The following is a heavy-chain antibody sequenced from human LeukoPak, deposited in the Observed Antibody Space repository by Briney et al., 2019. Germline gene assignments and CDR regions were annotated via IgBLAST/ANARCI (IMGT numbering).Heavy chain of an antibody. CDR2: IIPIFGTA. CDR1: GGTFSNYA. D-gene: IGHD1-26*01. CDR3: ARGTGSYPSGSYFDY. Sequence: ASVKVSCKASGGTFSNYAIGWVRQAPGQGLEWMGGIIPIFGTANYAQKFQGRVTITTDESTSTAYMELSSLRSEDTAVYYCARGTGSYPSGSYFDYWGQGTLVTVSS. V-gene: IGHV1-69*05. J-gene: IGHJ4*02.